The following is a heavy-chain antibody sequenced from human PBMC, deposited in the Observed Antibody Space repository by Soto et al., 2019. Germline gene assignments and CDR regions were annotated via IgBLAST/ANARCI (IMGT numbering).Heavy chain of an antibody. CDR1: GYTFTSYA. Sequence: QVQLVQSGAEVKKPGASVKVSCKASGYTFTSYAMHWVRQAPGQRLEWMGWINAGNGHTKYSQKFQGRVTITRDTAASTAYMELTSLRSDDTAVYYCARSSGFYYVDYWGQGTLVTVSS. CDR3: ARSSGFYYVDY. D-gene: IGHD3-22*01. CDR2: INAGNGHT. V-gene: IGHV1-3*01. J-gene: IGHJ4*02.